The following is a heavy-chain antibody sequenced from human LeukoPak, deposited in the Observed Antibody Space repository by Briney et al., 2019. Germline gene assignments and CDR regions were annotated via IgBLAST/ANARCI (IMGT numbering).Heavy chain of an antibody. CDR1: GYTFTSYG. J-gene: IGHJ3*02. CDR3: ARGSTYYYDSSGHSNAFDI. V-gene: IGHV1-18*01. Sequence: ASVKVSCNASGYTFTSYGISWVRQAPGQGLEWMGWISACNGNTDYAQKLQGRVTMTTDTSTSTAYMELRSLRSDDTAVYYCARGSTYYYDSSGHSNAFDIWGQGTMVTVSS. D-gene: IGHD3-22*01. CDR2: ISACNGNT.